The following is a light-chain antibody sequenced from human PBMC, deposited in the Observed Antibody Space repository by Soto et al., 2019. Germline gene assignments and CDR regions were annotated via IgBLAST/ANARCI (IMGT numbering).Light chain of an antibody. CDR3: QHYGSSFT. CDR2: AES. CDR1: QGVNSTY. V-gene: IGKV3-20*01. J-gene: IGKJ1*01. Sequence: IVLTQSPVTLSLPPGERATLSGRASQGVNSTYVAWYQQKPGQAPRLLIYAESIRATGIPDRFSGSGSGTDFTLTISRLEPEDFVVYYCQHYGSSFTVGHGTKVEIK.